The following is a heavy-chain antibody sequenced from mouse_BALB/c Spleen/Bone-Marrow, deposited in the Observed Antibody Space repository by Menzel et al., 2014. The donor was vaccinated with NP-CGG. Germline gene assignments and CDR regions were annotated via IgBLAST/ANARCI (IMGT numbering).Heavy chain of an antibody. CDR1: GYTFTDYA. D-gene: IGHD2-14*01. J-gene: IGHJ2*01. V-gene: IGHV1S137*01. CDR2: ISTYYGDA. Sequence: VQVVESGAELVRPGVSVKISCKGSGYTFTDYAMHWVKQSHAKSLEWIGVISTYYGDASYNQKFKGKATMTVDKSSSTAYMELARLTSEDSAIYYCARRGRYDGFDYWGQDTTLTVSS. CDR3: ARRGRYDGFDY.